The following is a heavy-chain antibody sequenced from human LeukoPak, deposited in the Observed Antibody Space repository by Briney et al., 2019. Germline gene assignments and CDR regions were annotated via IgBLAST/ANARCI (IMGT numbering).Heavy chain of an antibody. D-gene: IGHD5-18*01. CDR3: ARGFLSYGLSYYYGMDV. V-gene: IGHV4-39*01. CDR1: GGSISSSSYY. J-gene: IGHJ6*02. Sequence: KTSETLSLTCTVSGGSISSSSYYWGWIRQPPGKGLEWIGSIYYSGSTYYNPSLKSRVTASVDTSKNQFSLKLSSVTAADTAVYYCARGFLSYGLSYYYGMDVWGQGTTVTVSS. CDR2: IYYSGST.